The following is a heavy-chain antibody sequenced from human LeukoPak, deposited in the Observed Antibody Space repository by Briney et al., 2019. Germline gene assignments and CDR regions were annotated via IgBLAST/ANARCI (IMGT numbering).Heavy chain of an antibody. J-gene: IGHJ4*02. CDR1: GYTFTSYA. CDR2: ISAYNGNT. D-gene: IGHD3-22*01. V-gene: IGHV1-18*01. Sequence: ASVKVSCKASGYTFTSYAMNWVRQAPGQGLEWMGWISAYNGNTNYAQKLQGRVTMTTDTSTSTAYMELRSLRSDDTAVYYCARIGHYYDSSGYYQDWGQGTLVTVSS. CDR3: ARIGHYYDSSGYYQD.